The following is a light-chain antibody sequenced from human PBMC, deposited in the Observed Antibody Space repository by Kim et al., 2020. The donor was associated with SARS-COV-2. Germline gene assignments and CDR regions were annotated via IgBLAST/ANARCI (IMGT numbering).Light chain of an antibody. CDR3: QQYDTYPWT. Sequence: ASVGDRVTITCRASQYITRRLAWYQQKPGKAPKVLISKASTLESGVPSTFSGSGSGTDFTLTVSSLQPDDFATYYCQQYDTYPWTFGQGTKVEIK. J-gene: IGKJ1*01. CDR1: QYITRR. CDR2: KAS. V-gene: IGKV1-5*03.